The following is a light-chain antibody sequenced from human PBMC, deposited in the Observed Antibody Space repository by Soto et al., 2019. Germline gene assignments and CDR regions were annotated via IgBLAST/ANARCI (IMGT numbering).Light chain of an antibody. V-gene: IGLV2-8*01. CDR3: SSYAGGIKWV. CDR2: EVS. J-gene: IGLJ3*02. CDR1: SSDVGGYNF. Sequence: QSVLTQPPSASGSPEQSVTISCTGTSSDVGGYNFVSWYQQHPGKAPKFMIYEVSKRPSGVPDRFSGSKSGNTASLTVSGLQAEDEADYYCSSYAGGIKWVFGGGTKLTVL.